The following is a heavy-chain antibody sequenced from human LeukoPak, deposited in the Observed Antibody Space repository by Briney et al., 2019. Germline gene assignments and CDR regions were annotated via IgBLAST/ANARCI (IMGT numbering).Heavy chain of an antibody. CDR2: ISSSGSTI. V-gene: IGHV3-11*04. J-gene: IGHJ4*02. CDR3: ARAQYDFSYYYFDY. Sequence: GGSLRLSCAASGFTFSDFYMSWIRQAPGKGLEWVSYISSSGSTIYYADSVKGRFTISRDNAKNSLYLQMNSLRAEDTAVYYCARAQYDFSYYYFDYWGQGTLVTVSS. CDR1: GFTFSDFY. D-gene: IGHD3-3*01.